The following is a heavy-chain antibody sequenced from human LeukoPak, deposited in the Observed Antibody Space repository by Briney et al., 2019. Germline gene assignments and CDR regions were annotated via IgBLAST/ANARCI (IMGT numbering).Heavy chain of an antibody. CDR1: GFTFSSYG. J-gene: IGHJ4*01. CDR2: IWYDGSNK. D-gene: IGHD3-16*01. Sequence: GRSLRLSCAASGFTFSSYGMHWVRQAPGKGLEWVAVIWYDGSNKYYADSVKGRFTISRDNSKNTLYLQMNSLRAEDTAVYYCARGSNGGAPSPYYFDYWGQEPWSPSPQ. CDR3: ARGSNGGAPSPYYFDY. V-gene: IGHV3-33*01.